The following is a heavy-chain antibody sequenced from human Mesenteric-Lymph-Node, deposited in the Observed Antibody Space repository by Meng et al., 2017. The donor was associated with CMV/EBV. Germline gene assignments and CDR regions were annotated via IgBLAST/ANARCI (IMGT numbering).Heavy chain of an antibody. V-gene: IGHV4-39*07. CDR3: ARDPSQPYDSSGYYSFYFDY. CDR1: GDSISSSRYY. CDR2: IYYSGST. D-gene: IGHD3-22*01. Sequence: SETLSLTCTVSGDSISSSRYYWGWIRQPPGKGLEWIGTIYYSGSTYYNPSLKSRVTISVDTSKNQFSLKLTSVTAADTAAYYCARDPSQPYDSSGYYSFYFDYWGQGTLVTVSS. J-gene: IGHJ4*02.